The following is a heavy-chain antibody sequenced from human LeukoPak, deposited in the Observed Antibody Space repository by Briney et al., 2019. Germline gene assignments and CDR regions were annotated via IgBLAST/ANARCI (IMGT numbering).Heavy chain of an antibody. Sequence: GGSLRLSCAASGFTFTTYWMSWVRQAPGKGLEWVANIKQDGTERYYVDSVKGRFTISRDNSKNTLYLQMNSLRAEDTAVYYCAKASAMIVVVSKHFDYWGQGTLVTVSS. CDR1: GFTFTTYW. J-gene: IGHJ4*02. D-gene: IGHD3-22*01. CDR3: AKASAMIVVVSKHFDY. V-gene: IGHV3-7*03. CDR2: IKQDGTER.